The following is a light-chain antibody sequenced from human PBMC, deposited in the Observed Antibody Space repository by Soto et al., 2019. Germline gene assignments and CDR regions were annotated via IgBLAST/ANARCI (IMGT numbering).Light chain of an antibody. V-gene: IGLV1-40*01. CDR2: GNT. J-gene: IGLJ1*01. CDR3: QSYDSSLSAPGV. Sequence: SVLTQPRSVSGAPGQRVTIYCTGSSSNIGAGYDVHWYQQLPGTAPKLLIYGNTNRPSGVPDRFSGSKSGTSASLAITGLQAEDEADYYCQSYDSSLSAPGVFGTGTKVTVL. CDR1: SSNIGAGYD.